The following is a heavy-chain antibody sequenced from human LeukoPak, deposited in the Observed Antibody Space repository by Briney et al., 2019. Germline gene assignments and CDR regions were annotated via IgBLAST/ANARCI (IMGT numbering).Heavy chain of an antibody. Sequence: GGSLRLSCAASGFTFSSYAMHWVRQAPGKGLEWVAVISYDGSNKYYADSVKGRFTISRDNSKNTLYLQMNSLRAEDTAVYYCARDRTRGKYCSSTSCYFDYWGQGTLVTVSS. CDR3: ARDRTRGKYCSSTSCYFDY. CDR2: ISYDGSNK. D-gene: IGHD2-2*01. CDR1: GFTFSSYA. V-gene: IGHV3-30-3*01. J-gene: IGHJ4*02.